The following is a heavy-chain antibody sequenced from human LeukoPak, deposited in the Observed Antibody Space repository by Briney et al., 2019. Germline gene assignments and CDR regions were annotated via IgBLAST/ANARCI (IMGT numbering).Heavy chain of an antibody. D-gene: IGHD3-3*01. J-gene: IGHJ4*02. Sequence: GGSVRLSCAACGFIFSSYWMSWVRQAPGKGLEWVANINQDGSEKYYVDSVKGRFTISRDNAKNSLYLQMNSLRAEDTAVYYCARDGGGLYDFWSGYYSPYFDYWGQGTLVTVSS. CDR3: ARDGGGLYDFWSGYYSPYFDY. CDR1: GFIFSSYW. V-gene: IGHV3-7*01. CDR2: INQDGSEK.